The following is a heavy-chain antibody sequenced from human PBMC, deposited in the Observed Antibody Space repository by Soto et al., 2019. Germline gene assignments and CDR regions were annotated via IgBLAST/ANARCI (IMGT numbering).Heavy chain of an antibody. CDR3: ARGINWFDP. J-gene: IGHJ5*02. V-gene: IGHV3-33*01. CDR2: IWYDGSNK. Sequence: QVQLVESGGGVVQPGRSLRLSCAASGFTFSSYGMHWVRQAPGKGLEWVAVIWYDGSNKYYADSVKGRFTISRDNSKNTLYLQMNSLRDEETAVYYCARGINWFDPWGQGTLVTVSS. D-gene: IGHD2-21*01. CDR1: GFTFSSYG.